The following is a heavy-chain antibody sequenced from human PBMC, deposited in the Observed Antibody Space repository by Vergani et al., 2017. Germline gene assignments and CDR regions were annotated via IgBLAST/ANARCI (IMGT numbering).Heavy chain of an antibody. CDR2: IHHSGDT. J-gene: IGHJ6*02. Sequence: QVQLQESGPGLVKPSETLTLTCDVSDSSIMTNPYWGWFRQSPGKGLEWIGCIHHSGDTHYNSSLKSRVSISIVSSSKFSLSLPSATAADTAIYYCARHRGAGGFFPSSYFYGMDVWGHGTTVTVSS. CDR1: DSSIMTNPY. D-gene: IGHD3-10*01. V-gene: IGHV4-38-2*01. CDR3: ARHRGAGGFFPSSYFYGMDV.